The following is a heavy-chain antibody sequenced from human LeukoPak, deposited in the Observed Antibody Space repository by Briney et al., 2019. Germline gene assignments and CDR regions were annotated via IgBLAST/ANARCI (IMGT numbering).Heavy chain of an antibody. D-gene: IGHD7-27*01. J-gene: IGHJ6*03. Sequence: GGSLRLSCAASGFTFSSYAMSWVRQAPGKGLEWVSSISSSSYIYYADSVKGRFTISRDNAKNSLYLQMNSLRAEDTAVYYCARNDWGPPYYMDVWGKGTTVTVSS. CDR2: ISSSSYI. CDR1: GFTFSSYA. CDR3: ARNDWGPPYYMDV. V-gene: IGHV3-21*01.